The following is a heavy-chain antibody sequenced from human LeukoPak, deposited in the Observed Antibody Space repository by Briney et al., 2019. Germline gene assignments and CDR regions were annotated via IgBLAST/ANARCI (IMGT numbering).Heavy chain of an antibody. CDR1: GFTFSSYA. CDR3: ARDPSYCGGDCFYDAFDI. J-gene: IGHJ3*02. D-gene: IGHD2-21*02. V-gene: IGHV3-30-3*01. CDR2: ISYDGSNK. Sequence: PGGSLRLSCAASGFTFSSYAMHWVRQAPGKGLEWVAVISYDGSNKYYADSVKGRFTISRDNSKNTLYLQMNSLRAEDTAVYYCARDPSYCGGDCFYDAFDIWGQGTMVTVSS.